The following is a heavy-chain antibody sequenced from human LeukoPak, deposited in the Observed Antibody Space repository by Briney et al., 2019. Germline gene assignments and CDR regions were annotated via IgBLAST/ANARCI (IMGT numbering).Heavy chain of an antibody. CDR2: INPNSGGT. J-gene: IGHJ4*02. CDR3: ARESAYCGGDCYSTPFDY. V-gene: IGHV1-2*02. Sequence: ASVKVSCKASGYTFTGYYMHWVRQAPGQGFEWMGWINPNSGGTNYAQKFQGRVTMTRDTSISTAYMELSRLRSDDTAVYHCARESAYCGGDCYSTPFDYWGQGTLVTVSS. D-gene: IGHD2-21*01. CDR1: GYTFTGYY.